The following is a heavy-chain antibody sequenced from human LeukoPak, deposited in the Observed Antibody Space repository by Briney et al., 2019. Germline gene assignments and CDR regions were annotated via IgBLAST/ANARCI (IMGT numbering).Heavy chain of an antibody. CDR1: GCTVSSNY. V-gene: IGHV3-53*01. CDR3: ARGPASGAGSWPVFDY. CDR2: IYSGGST. Sequence: PGGSLRLSCAASGCTVSSNYMSWVGQAPGKGLEWVSVIYSGGSTYYTDSVKGGFTISRDNSKNPLSLQMTSLTAEDTAVYYCARGPASGAGSWPVFDYWGQGTLVTVSS. D-gene: IGHD6-13*01. J-gene: IGHJ4*02.